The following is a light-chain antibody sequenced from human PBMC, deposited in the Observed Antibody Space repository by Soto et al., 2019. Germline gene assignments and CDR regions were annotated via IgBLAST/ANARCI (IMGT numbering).Light chain of an antibody. CDR2: AVS. CDR3: LLDFRYFWA. CDR1: QAIRTA. V-gene: IGKV1-6*01. Sequence: AIRLTQSPSSLYASVGDRVTITCRASQAIRTALGWYQQKPGKVPKLLIYAVSILQSGVPSRFSGSGSGTDFTLTISSLQPEDFATYYCLLDFRYFWAFGQGT. J-gene: IGKJ1*01.